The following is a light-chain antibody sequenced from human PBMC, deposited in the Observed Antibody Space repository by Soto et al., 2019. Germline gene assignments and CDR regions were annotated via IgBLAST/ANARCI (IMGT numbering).Light chain of an antibody. J-gene: IGLJ1*01. Sequence: QSVLTQPPSVSGAPGQRVTISCTGSSSNIGAHYDVHWYQQLPGTAPKLLIYGNSNRPSGVPDRFSGSKSGTSASLAITGLQAEDEAGYYCQSYDNSLSVYVFGTGTKV. CDR2: GNS. CDR3: QSYDNSLSVYV. V-gene: IGLV1-40*01. CDR1: SSNIGAHYD.